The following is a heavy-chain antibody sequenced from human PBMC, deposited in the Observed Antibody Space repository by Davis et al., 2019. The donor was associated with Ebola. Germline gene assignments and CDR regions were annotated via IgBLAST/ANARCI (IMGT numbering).Heavy chain of an antibody. CDR3: AKDRGSGSYWGRGDY. J-gene: IGHJ4*02. V-gene: IGHV3-23*01. CDR1: GFTFSSYA. D-gene: IGHD1-26*01. CDR2: ISGSGGST. Sequence: GESLKISCAASGFTFSSYAMSWVRQAPGKGLEWVSAISGSGGSTYYADSVKGRFTISRENSKNTLYLQMNSLRAEDTAVYYCAKDRGSGSYWGRGDYWGQGTLVTVSS.